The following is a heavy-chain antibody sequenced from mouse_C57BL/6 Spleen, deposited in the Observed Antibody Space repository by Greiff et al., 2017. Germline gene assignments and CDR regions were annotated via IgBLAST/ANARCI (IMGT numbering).Heavy chain of an antibody. CDR1: GYTFTSYW. V-gene: IGHV1-64*01. J-gene: IGHJ2*01. CDR2: IHPNSGST. D-gene: IGHD1-1*01. CDR3: ARSTTVVAYYFDY. Sequence: QVQLKQPGAELVKPGASVKLSCKASGYTFTSYWTPWVKQRPGQGLEWIGMIHPNSGSTNYNEKFKSKATLTVDKSSSTAYMQLSCLTSEDSAVYYCARSTTVVAYYFDYWGQGTTLTVSS.